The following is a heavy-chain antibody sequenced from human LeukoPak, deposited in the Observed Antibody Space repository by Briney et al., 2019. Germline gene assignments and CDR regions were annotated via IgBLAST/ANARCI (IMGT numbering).Heavy chain of an antibody. CDR3: ARCHYTENWFDP. V-gene: IGHV1-69*06. CDR1: GGTFSSYA. D-gene: IGHD3-10*01. J-gene: IGHJ5*02. CDR2: IIPIFGTA. Sequence: GSSVKVSCKASGGTFSSYAISWVRQAPGQGLEWMGGIIPIFGTANYAQKFQGRVTITADKSTSTAYMELTSLRSEDTAIYYCARCHYTENWFDPWGQGTLVTVSS.